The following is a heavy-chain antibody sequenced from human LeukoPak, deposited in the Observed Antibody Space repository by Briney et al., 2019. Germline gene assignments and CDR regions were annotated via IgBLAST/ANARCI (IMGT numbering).Heavy chain of an antibody. Sequence: GGSLRLSRAASGFTFSSYAMSWVRQAPGQGLEWVSAVSADGDYTYYADSVKGRFSISGDNSKNTLYLRMNSLRAGDTAVYYCAKRRYCDDINCRDFDCWGQGTLVTVSS. V-gene: IGHV3-23*01. D-gene: IGHD2-15*01. CDR1: GFTFSSYA. CDR2: VSADGDYT. J-gene: IGHJ4*02. CDR3: AKRRYCDDINCRDFDC.